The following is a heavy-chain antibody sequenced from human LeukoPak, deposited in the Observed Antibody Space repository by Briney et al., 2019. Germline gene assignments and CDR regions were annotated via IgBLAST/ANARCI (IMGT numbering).Heavy chain of an antibody. V-gene: IGHV1-69*01. CDR1: GGTFSSYA. J-gene: IGHJ4*02. Sequence: SVKVSCKASGGTFSSYAISWVRQAPGQGLEWMGGIIPIFGTANYAQKFQGRVTITADGSTSTAYMELSSLRSEDTAVYYCARGKVGATYFDYWGQGTLVTVSS. D-gene: IGHD1-26*01. CDR2: IIPIFGTA. CDR3: ARGKVGATYFDY.